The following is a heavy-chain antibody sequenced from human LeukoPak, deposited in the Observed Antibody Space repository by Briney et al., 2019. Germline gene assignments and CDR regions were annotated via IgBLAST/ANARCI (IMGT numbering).Heavy chain of an antibody. CDR3: ARGRYDSSGYYYYFDY. D-gene: IGHD3-22*01. V-gene: IGHV3-48*03. CDR2: ISSSGSTI. CDR1: GFTFSSYE. J-gene: IGHJ4*02. Sequence: GGSLRLSCAASGFTFSSYEMNWVRQAPGKGLEWVSYISSSGSTIYYADSVKGRFTISRDNAKNSLYLQMNSLRAEDTAVYYCARGRYDSSGYYYYFDYWGQGTLVTVSS.